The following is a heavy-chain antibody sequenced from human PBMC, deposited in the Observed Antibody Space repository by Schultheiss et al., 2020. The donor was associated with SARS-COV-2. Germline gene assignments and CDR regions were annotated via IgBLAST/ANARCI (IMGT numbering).Heavy chain of an antibody. V-gene: IGHV1-2*06. Sequence: ASVKVSCKTSGYTFSNYYMHWLRQAPGQGLEWMGRINPNTGDTDNAQKFQNRVTLTRDTSITTVYMELSRLKSDDTAMYYCARDFRVTVTFDSWGQGTLVTVSS. D-gene: IGHD4-17*01. CDR1: GYTFSNYY. J-gene: IGHJ4*02. CDR3: ARDFRVTVTFDS. CDR2: INPNTGDT.